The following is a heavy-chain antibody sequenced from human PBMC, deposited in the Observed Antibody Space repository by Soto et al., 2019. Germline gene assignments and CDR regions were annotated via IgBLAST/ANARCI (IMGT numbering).Heavy chain of an antibody. CDR1: GLTFGDYG. Sequence: GSLRGACVVSGLTFGDYGFHWIHQAPGKGLDWVAAISYDGSFVYYADSVMGRFTISRDNSRNTLDLQMNTLRHEDTAVYYCAKERGRNRNFAMDVWGQGTSVTVSS. J-gene: IGHJ6*02. V-gene: IGHV3-30*18. CDR3: AKERGRNRNFAMDV. CDR2: ISYDGSFV. D-gene: IGHD1-1*01.